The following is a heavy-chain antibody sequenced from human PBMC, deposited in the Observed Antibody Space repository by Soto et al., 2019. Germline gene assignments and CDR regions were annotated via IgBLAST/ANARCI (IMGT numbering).Heavy chain of an antibody. CDR3: ARAEGYCSGGSCYGDAFDI. V-gene: IGHV1-2*02. CDR1: GGTFSSYA. Sequence: ASVKVSCKASGGTFSSYAISWVRQAPGQGLEWMGWINPNSGGTNYAQKFQGRVTMTRDTSISTAYMELSRLRSDDTAVYYCARAEGYCSGGSCYGDAFDIWGQGTMVTVSS. D-gene: IGHD2-15*01. J-gene: IGHJ3*02. CDR2: INPNSGGT.